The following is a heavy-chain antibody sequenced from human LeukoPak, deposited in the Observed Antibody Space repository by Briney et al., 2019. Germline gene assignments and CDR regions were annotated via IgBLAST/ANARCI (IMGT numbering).Heavy chain of an antibody. Sequence: PSETLSLTCTVSGGSISSYYWSWIRQPAGKGLEWIGRIYTSGSTNYNPSLKSRVTMSVDTSKNQFSLKLSSVTAADTAVYYCARGGYSYGSTYYYYMDVWGKGTTVTVSS. CDR3: ARGGYSYGSTYYYYMDV. CDR2: IYTSGST. J-gene: IGHJ6*03. V-gene: IGHV4-4*07. D-gene: IGHD5-18*01. CDR1: GGSISSYY.